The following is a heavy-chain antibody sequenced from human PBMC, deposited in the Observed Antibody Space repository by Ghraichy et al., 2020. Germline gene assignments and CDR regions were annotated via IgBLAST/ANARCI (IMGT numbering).Heavy chain of an antibody. J-gene: IGHJ6*02. V-gene: IGHV4-34*01. CDR1: GGSFSGYY. CDR2: INHSGST. D-gene: IGHD6-19*01. CDR3: ARGSLEAVAGINYYYYYGMDV. Sequence: SETLSLTCAVYGGSFSGYYWSWIRQPPGKGLEWIGEINHSGSTNYNPSLKSRVTISVVTSKNQFSLKLSSVTAADTAVYYCARGSLEAVAGINYYYYYGMDVWGQGTTVTVSS.